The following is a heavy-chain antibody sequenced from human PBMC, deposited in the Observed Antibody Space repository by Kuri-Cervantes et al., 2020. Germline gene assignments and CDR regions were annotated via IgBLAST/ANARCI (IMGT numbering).Heavy chain of an antibody. D-gene: IGHD6-13*01. J-gene: IGHJ5*02. Sequence: GESLKISCVASGFTISTFWMSWVRQAPGKGLEWVANIKQDGSEEYYVDSVKGRFTISRDNARNSLYLQMNSLRAEDTAVYYCARAGAAAGEDWFDPWGQGTLVSVSS. CDR1: GFTISTFW. V-gene: IGHV3-7*01. CDR3: ARAGAAAGEDWFDP. CDR2: IKQDGSEE.